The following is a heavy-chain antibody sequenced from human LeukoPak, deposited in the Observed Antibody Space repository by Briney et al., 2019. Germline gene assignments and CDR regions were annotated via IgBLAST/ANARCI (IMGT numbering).Heavy chain of an antibody. Sequence: GGTLRLSCTASGFTFRTYWMSWVRQAPGKGLEGVAKIKQDGSEKFYVDSVKGRFTISRDNAKNSLYLQMNSLRAEDTAVYYCARGREGHYFDYWGQGTLVTVSS. CDR3: ARGREGHYFDY. D-gene: IGHD5-24*01. J-gene: IGHJ4*02. V-gene: IGHV3-7*01. CDR1: GFTFRTYW. CDR2: IKQDGSEK.